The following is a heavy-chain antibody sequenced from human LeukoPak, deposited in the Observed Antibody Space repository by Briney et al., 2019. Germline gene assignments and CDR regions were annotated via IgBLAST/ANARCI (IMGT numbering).Heavy chain of an antibody. V-gene: IGHV3-23*01. Sequence: HSGGSLRLSCAASGFTFSSYAMSWVRQAPGQGLEWVSAISGSGGSTYYADSVKGRFTISRDNSKNTLYLQMNSLRAEDTAVYYCAKDAMVRGVMTIDYWGQGTLVTVSS. D-gene: IGHD3-10*01. J-gene: IGHJ4*02. CDR3: AKDAMVRGVMTIDY. CDR2: ISGSGGST. CDR1: GFTFSSYA.